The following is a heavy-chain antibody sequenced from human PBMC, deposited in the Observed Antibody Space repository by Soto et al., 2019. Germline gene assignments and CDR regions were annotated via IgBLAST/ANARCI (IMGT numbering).Heavy chain of an antibody. CDR3: ASGGAGAFDY. CDR1: GFTFSSYA. Sequence: GGSLRLSCAASGFTFSSYAMHWVRQAPGKGLEWVAVISYDGSNKYYADSVKGRFTISRDNSKDTLYLQMNSLRAEDTAVYYCASGGAGAFDYWGQGTLVTVSS. CDR2: ISYDGSNK. D-gene: IGHD1-26*01. V-gene: IGHV3-30-3*01. J-gene: IGHJ4*02.